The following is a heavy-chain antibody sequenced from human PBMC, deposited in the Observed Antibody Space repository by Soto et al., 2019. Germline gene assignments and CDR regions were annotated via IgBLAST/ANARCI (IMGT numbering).Heavy chain of an antibody. Sequence: ASETLSLTCTVSGGSISSSSYYWGWIRQPPGKGLEWIGSIYYSGSTYYNPSLKSRVTISVDTSKNQFSLKLSSVTAADTAVYYCSRMTLAPPYHYYYYLDVWGKGTTVTVSS. CDR1: GGSISSSSYY. D-gene: IGHD2-21*02. CDR3: SRMTLAPPYHYYYYLDV. V-gene: IGHV4-39*01. J-gene: IGHJ6*03. CDR2: IYYSGST.